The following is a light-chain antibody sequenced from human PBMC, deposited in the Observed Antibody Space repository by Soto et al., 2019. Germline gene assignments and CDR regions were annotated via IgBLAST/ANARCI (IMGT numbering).Light chain of an antibody. V-gene: IGLV1-47*01. Sequence: QSVLTQPPSASGTPGQRVTFSCSGSISNIGDNDVFWYQQLPGTAPKLLIYRYYERPSGVPDRFSGSKSGTSASLAISGLRSEDEADYYCAVWDDSLSGVVFGGGTKLTVL. CDR1: ISNIGDND. CDR3: AVWDDSLSGVV. CDR2: RYY. J-gene: IGLJ2*01.